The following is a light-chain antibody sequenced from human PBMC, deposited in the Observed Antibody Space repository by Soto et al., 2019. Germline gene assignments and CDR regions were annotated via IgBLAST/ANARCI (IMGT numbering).Light chain of an antibody. V-gene: IGLV2-8*01. Sequence: QSVLTQPPSASGSPGQSVTISCTGTSSDVGGYNYVSWYQQHPGKAPKLMIYEVNKRPSGVPDRFSGSKSGNTASLTASGLQAEDEADYHCKSYERINIYVFLTG. CDR3: KSYERINIYV. CDR2: EVN. CDR1: SSDVGGYNY. J-gene: IGLJ1*01.